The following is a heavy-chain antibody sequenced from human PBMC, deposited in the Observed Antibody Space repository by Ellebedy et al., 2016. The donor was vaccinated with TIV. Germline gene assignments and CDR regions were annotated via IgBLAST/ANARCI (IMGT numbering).Heavy chain of an antibody. CDR2: ISQSGNT. V-gene: IGHV4-34*01. J-gene: IGHJ4*02. CDR3: ARGRGVAGKITDH. Sequence: SETLSLTXGVSDEPFSGYYWTWVRHVPGKGLEWLGKISQSGNTNYNPSLNTRVTISIDPSKKQFSLRLTSVTAADTGVYYCARGRGVAGKITDHWGQGTQVTVSS. D-gene: IGHD3-10*01. CDR1: DEPFSGYY.